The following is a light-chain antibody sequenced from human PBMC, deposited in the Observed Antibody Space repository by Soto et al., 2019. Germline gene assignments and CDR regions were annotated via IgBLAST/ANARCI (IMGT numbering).Light chain of an antibody. CDR1: SSNIGAGYD. V-gene: IGLV1-40*01. Sequence: QSVLTQPPSVSGAPGQRVTISCTGSSSNIGAGYDVHWYQQLPGTAPKLLIYGNSNRPSGVPDRFSGSKSGTSASLAITGLQAEDEADHYCQPYQSWGVVFGGGTQLTVL. J-gene: IGLJ2*01. CDR2: GNS. CDR3: QPYQSWGVV.